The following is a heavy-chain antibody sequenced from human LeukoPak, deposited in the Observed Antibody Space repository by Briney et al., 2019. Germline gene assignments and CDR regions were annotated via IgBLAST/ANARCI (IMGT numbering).Heavy chain of an antibody. CDR1: GCSISSGSYF. J-gene: IGHJ4*02. V-gene: IGHV4-61*02. CDR3: ARSFYYGSGNLDY. CDR2: IYTSGST. Sequence: SETLSLTCTVSGCSISSGSYFWSWIRQPAGKGLEWIGRIYTSGSTNYNPSLKSRVTISIDTSKNQFSLKLSSVTAADTAVYYCARSFYYGSGNLDYWGQGTLVTVSS. D-gene: IGHD3-10*01.